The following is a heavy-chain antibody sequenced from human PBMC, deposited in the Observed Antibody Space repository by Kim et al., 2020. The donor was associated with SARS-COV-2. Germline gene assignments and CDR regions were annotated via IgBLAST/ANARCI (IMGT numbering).Heavy chain of an antibody. V-gene: IGHV4-34*01. CDR2: INHSGST. CDR1: GWSFSGYY. Sequence: SETLSLTCAVYGWSFSGYYWSWIRQPPGKGLEWIGEINHSGSTNYNPSLKSRVTISVDTSKNQFSLQLSSVTAADTAVYYCARIIVGATLPNYYYYGLDVWGQGTTVTVSS. J-gene: IGHJ6*02. CDR3: ARIIVGATLPNYYYYGLDV. D-gene: IGHD1-26*01.